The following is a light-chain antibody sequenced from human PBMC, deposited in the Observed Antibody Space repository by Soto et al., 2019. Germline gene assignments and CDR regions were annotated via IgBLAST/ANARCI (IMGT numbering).Light chain of an antibody. CDR2: VVN. V-gene: IGLV2-14*01. CDR3: NSYTNSDTVI. CDR1: SSDIGAYHY. J-gene: IGLJ2*01. Sequence: QSALTQAASVSGSPGQSITISCTGTSSDIGAYHYVSWYQQRPGKAPKVLIYVVNNRPSGISDRFSGSKSGNTASLTISGLQAEDEAVYYCNSYTNSDTVIFGGGTKVTVL.